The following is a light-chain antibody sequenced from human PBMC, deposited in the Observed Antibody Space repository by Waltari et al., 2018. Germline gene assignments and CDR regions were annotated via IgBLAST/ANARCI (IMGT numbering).Light chain of an antibody. CDR2: DDT. Sequence: YVVTQPTSVSVAPGQTARIPCGGTDIRSQSVHWYQQKPGQAPLLIVYDDTDRPSGIPERFSGSNSGNAATLTISSVEAGDEADYYCQVWDINNDQVVFGGGTKVTVL. V-gene: IGLV3-21*02. J-gene: IGLJ2*01. CDR3: QVWDINNDQVV. CDR1: DIRSQS.